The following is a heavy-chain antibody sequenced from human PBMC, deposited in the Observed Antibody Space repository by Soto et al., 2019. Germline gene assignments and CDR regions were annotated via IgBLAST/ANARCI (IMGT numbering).Heavy chain of an antibody. Sequence: GVSLILSCAVSGFTFSSYSMNWVRQAPGKGLEWVSSISSSSFSINYADSVKGRFSISRDNAQNSLHLQMNNLRAEDTAVYYCARNESSNIYGMDVWGQGTTVTVSS. J-gene: IGHJ6*02. D-gene: IGHD6-6*01. V-gene: IGHV3-21*01. CDR3: ARNESSNIYGMDV. CDR2: ISSSSFSI. CDR1: GFTFSSYS.